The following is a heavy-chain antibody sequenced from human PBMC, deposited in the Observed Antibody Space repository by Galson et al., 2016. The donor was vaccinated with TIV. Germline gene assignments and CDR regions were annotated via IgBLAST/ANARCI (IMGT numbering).Heavy chain of an antibody. CDR1: GYTFTGYY. CDR2: INPNNGDA. D-gene: IGHD5-12*01. CDR3: ARAPTLIVATIYWYFDL. J-gene: IGHJ2*01. V-gene: IGHV1-2*02. Sequence: CKASGYTFTGYYIHWVRQAPGQGLEWMGWINPNNGDANYGQKFQGRVTMTSDTSISTAYMELSSLRSDDTAVYYCARAPTLIVATIYWYFDLWGRGTLVTVSS.